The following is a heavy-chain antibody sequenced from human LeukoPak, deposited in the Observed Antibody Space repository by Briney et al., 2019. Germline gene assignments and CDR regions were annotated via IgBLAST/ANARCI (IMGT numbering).Heavy chain of an antibody. J-gene: IGHJ4*02. Sequence: PSETLSLTCAVYGGSFSGYYWSWIRQPPGKGLEWIGGINHSGSTNYNPSLKSRVTISVDTSKNQFSLKLSSVTAADTAVYYCASGGYYDSSGYRPNDYWGQGTLVTVSS. CDR1: GGSFSGYY. CDR3: ASGGYYDSSGYRPNDY. D-gene: IGHD3-22*01. V-gene: IGHV4-34*01. CDR2: INHSGST.